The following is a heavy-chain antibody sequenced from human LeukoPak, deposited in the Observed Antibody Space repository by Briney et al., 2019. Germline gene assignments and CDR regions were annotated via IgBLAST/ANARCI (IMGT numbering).Heavy chain of an antibody. CDR2: IYPGDSDT. D-gene: IGHD2-21*02. V-gene: IGHV5-51*01. J-gene: IGHJ6*02. Sequence: GESLKISCKGYGYSFTSYWIGWVRQMPGKVMEWMGIIYPGDSDTRYSPSFQGQVTISADKSISTAYLQWGSLKASDTAMYYCASSSGGDSASYYYGMDVWGQGTTVTVSS. CDR3: ASSSGGDSASYYYGMDV. CDR1: GYSFTSYW.